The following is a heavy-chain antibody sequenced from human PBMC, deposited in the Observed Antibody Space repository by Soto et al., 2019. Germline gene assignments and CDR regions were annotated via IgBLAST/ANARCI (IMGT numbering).Heavy chain of an antibody. V-gene: IGHV3-9*01. CDR2: ISWNSVIM. CDR1: GFTFREYA. J-gene: IGHJ1*01. Sequence: PGGSLRLSCAASGFTFREYAMHWVRQAPGKGLEWVSGISWNSVIMGYVDSVKGRFTISRDNAKNSLYLHMNSLRVEDTALYYCAKHATRITGNVIDLWGQGIRVTVSS. CDR3: AKHATRITGNVIDL. D-gene: IGHD1-20*01.